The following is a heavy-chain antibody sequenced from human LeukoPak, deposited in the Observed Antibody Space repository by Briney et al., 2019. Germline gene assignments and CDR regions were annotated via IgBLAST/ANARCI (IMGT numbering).Heavy chain of an antibody. D-gene: IGHD4/OR15-4a*01. CDR3: ARGGANRGRFEY. Sequence: QTGGSLRLSCAASGFTFSTYWMSWVRQAPGKGLEWVANIRHDGSEKYYVDSVKGRFTISRDNAKNSLYLQMNSLRAEDTAVYYCARGGANRGRFEYWGQGTLVTVSS. V-gene: IGHV3-7*01. CDR2: IRHDGSEK. J-gene: IGHJ4*02. CDR1: GFTFSTYW.